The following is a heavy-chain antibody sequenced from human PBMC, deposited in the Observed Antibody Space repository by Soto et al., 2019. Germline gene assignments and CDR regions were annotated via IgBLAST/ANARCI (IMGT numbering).Heavy chain of an antibody. Sequence: GGSLRLSCAASGFTFSSFSMNWVRQAAGKGLEWVSSISSSSTYIYYADSVKGRFTISRDNAKNSLFLHMSSLRAEDTAVYYCARGGPTTVTTYDYWGQGTLVTVS. CDR2: ISSSSTYI. D-gene: IGHD4-17*01. CDR3: ARGGPTTVTTYDY. J-gene: IGHJ4*02. CDR1: GFTFSSFS. V-gene: IGHV3-21*01.